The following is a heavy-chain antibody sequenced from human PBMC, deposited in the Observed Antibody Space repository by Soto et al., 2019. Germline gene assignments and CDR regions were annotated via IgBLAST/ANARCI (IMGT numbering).Heavy chain of an antibody. D-gene: IGHD3-10*01. CDR3: ARWGFGEFPSGDDAFDI. Sequence: QVQLVESGGGVVQPGRSLRLSCAASGFTFSSYGMHWVRQAPGKGLEWVAVIWYDGSNKYYADSVKGRFTISRDNSKNTLYLQMNSLRAEDTAVYYCARWGFGEFPSGDDAFDIWGQGTMVTVSS. J-gene: IGHJ3*02. V-gene: IGHV3-33*01. CDR1: GFTFSSYG. CDR2: IWYDGSNK.